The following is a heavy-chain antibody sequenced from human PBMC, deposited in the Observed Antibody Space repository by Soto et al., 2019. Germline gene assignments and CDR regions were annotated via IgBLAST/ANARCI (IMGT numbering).Heavy chain of an antibody. V-gene: IGHV1-18*01. D-gene: IGHD5-18*01. Sequence: ASVKVSCKASGYTFSNYGISWVRQGPGQGLEWMGWISGYNGNTHYEEKVQDRIKMTTDTSTSTTYTELRILRSDDTAVDTFTRDPGFGFGYSYAFAMDVWGQGTTVAVSS. J-gene: IGHJ6*02. CDR2: ISGYNGNT. CDR1: GYTFSNYG. CDR3: TRDPGFGFGYSYAFAMDV.